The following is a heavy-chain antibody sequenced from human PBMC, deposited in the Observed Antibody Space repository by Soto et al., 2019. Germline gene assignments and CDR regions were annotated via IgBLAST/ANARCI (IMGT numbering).Heavy chain of an antibody. D-gene: IGHD5-12*01. CDR2: IYWDDDK. CDR1: GFSRSSSGEG. V-gene: IGHV2-5*02. J-gene: IGHJ4*02. Sequence: QITLKESGPTLVKPTQTLTLTCTFSGFSRSSSGEGVGWIRQPPGKALEWLALIYWDDDKRYSPSLKSRLTITKDTSTDQVVLTMTHMDPVDTATYYCAHVYGGYDNFDYWGQGTLVTVSS. CDR3: AHVYGGYDNFDY.